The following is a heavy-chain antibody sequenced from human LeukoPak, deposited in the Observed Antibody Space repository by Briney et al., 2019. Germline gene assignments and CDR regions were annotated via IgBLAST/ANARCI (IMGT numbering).Heavy chain of an antibody. V-gene: IGHV3-30*18. J-gene: IGHJ4*02. CDR3: AKGDYYDSRRGPALDY. D-gene: IGHD3-22*01. CDR1: GFTFSSYG. Sequence: PGGSLRLSCAASGFTFSSYGMHWVRQAPGKGLEWVAVISYDGSNKYYADSVKGRFTISRDNSKNTLYLQMNSLRAEDTAVYYCAKGDYYDSRRGPALDYWGQGTLVTVSS. CDR2: ISYDGSNK.